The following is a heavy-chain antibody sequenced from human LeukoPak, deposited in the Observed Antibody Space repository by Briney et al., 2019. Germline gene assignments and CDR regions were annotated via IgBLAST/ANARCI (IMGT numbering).Heavy chain of an antibody. CDR1: GFVVSSSY. J-gene: IGHJ4*02. Sequence: GGSLRLSCAASGFVVSSSYMAWVRQAPGKGLEWVSFMYSDSNIYYADSVRGRFTISRDDSKNTLYLHMNSLRVEDSAIYYCARGILGLIPIDYWGQGTQVTVSS. D-gene: IGHD1-26*01. V-gene: IGHV3-53*01. CDR2: MYSDSNI. CDR3: ARGILGLIPIDY.